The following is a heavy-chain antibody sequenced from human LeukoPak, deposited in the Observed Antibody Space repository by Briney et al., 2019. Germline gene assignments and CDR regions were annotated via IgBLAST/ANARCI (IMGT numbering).Heavy chain of an antibody. CDR3: ARTGVFGGFFDY. V-gene: IGHV4-59*08. CDR1: GGSISSYY. Sequence: PSETLSLTCTVSGGSISSYYWSWIRQPPGNGLEWIGYIYYSGSTNYNPSLKSRVTISVDTSKNQFSLKLSSVTAADTAVYYCARTGVFGGFFDYWGQGTLVTVSS. J-gene: IGHJ4*02. CDR2: IYYSGST. D-gene: IGHD3-10*02.